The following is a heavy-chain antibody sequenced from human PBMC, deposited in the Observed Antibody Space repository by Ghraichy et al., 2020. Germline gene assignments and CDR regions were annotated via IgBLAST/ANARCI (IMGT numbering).Heavy chain of an antibody. CDR1: GFRFSDAW. V-gene: IGHV3-15*01. CDR3: TTGNLCFNYWDCQ. J-gene: IGHJ4*02. CDR2: IKTKGSGGAT. D-gene: IGHD3/OR15-3a*01. Sequence: GGSLRLSCTTSGFRFSDAWMHWVRQPPGQGLEWVGRIKTKGSGGATDYAAPVKGRFSISRDASEDILYLYMNNLRTEDTGVYYCTTGNLCFNYWDCQWGQGTLVTVSS.